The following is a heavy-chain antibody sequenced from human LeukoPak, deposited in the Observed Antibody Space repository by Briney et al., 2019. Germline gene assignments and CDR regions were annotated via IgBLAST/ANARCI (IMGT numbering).Heavy chain of an antibody. CDR3: ARDHLTYYDTSGPFDY. CDR2: ISAYNGNT. J-gene: IGHJ4*02. CDR1: GYTFSSYG. V-gene: IGHV1-18*01. D-gene: IGHD3-22*01. Sequence: ASVRVSCKASGYTFSSYGISWVRQAPGQGLEWMGWISAYNGNTNYAQTLQGRVTMTTDTSTSTAYMELRSLRSDDTAVYFCARDHLTYYDTSGPFDYWGQGTLVSVSS.